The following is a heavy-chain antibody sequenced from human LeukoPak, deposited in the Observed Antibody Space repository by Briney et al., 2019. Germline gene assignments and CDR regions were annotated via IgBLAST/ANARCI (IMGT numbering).Heavy chain of an antibody. J-gene: IGHJ4*02. Sequence: PGGSLRLSCAASGFTFSSYAMHWVRQAPGKGLEWVAVISYDGSNKYYADSVKGRFTISRDNSKNTLYLQMNSLRAEDTAVYYCARGPHDILTGYYLFDYWGQGTPVTVSS. D-gene: IGHD3-9*01. V-gene: IGHV3-30-3*01. CDR3: ARGPHDILTGYYLFDY. CDR2: ISYDGSNK. CDR1: GFTFSSYA.